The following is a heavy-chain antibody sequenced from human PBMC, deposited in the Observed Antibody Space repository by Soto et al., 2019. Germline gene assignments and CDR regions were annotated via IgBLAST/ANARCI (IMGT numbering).Heavy chain of an antibody. V-gene: IGHV4-31*03. J-gene: IGHJ3*02. CDR2: MYYSGST. CDR3: ARGGHSGYVFIAFDI. CDR1: GVSISSGGYY. Sequence: SETLSLTSTVSGVSISSGGYYWSWVRQHPGKGLGWIGYMYYSGSTYYNPSLKSRVTISRDKSKNQFSLKLSSVTAADTAVYYCARGGHSGYVFIAFDIWGQATMVNLS. D-gene: IGHD5-12*01.